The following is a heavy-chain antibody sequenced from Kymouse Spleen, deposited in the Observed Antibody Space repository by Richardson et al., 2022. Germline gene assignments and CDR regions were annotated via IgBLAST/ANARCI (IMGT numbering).Heavy chain of an antibody. CDR2: IYYSGST. D-gene: IGHD3-9*01. CDR1: GGSISSSSYY. J-gene: IGHJ4*02. CDR3: ASYYDILTGYYSDY. V-gene: IGHV4-39*01. Sequence: QLQLQESGPGLVKPSETLSLTCTVSGGSISSSSYYWGWIRQPPGKGLEWIGSIYYSGSTYYNPSLKSRVTISVDTSKNQFSLKLSSVTAADTAVYYCASYYDILTGYYSDYWGQGTLVTVSS.